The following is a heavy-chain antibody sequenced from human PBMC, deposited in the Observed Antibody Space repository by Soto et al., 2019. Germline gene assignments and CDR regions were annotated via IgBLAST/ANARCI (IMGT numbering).Heavy chain of an antibody. CDR2: IYHSGST. D-gene: IGHD3-22*01. CDR1: GGSISSGGYS. Sequence: SETLSLTCAVSGGSISSGGYSWSWIRQPPGKGLEWIGYIYHSGSTYYNPSLKSRVTISVDRSKNQFSLKLSSVTAADTAVYYCAREAPYDSSGYSWFDPWGQGTLVTVSS. V-gene: IGHV4-30-2*01. CDR3: AREAPYDSSGYSWFDP. J-gene: IGHJ5*02.